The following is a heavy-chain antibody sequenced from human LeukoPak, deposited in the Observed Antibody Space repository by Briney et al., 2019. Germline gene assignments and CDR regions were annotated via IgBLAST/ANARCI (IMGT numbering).Heavy chain of an antibody. D-gene: IGHD1-26*01. CDR3: ARGHIVGATDFDY. CDR1: GYTFNSYG. CDR2: INPNSGGT. Sequence: ASVKVSCKASGYTFNSYGVNWVRQAPGQGLEWMGWINPNSGGTNYAQKFQGRVTMTRDTSISTAYMELSRLRSDDTAVYYCARGHIVGATDFDYWGQGTLVTVSS. J-gene: IGHJ4*02. V-gene: IGHV1-2*02.